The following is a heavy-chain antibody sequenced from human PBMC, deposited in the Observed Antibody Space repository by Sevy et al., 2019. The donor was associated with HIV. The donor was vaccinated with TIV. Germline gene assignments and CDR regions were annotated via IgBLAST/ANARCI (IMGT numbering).Heavy chain of an antibody. CDR1: GGSVSSGSHY. V-gene: IGHV4-61*01. CDR2: IHYGGST. Sequence: SETLSLTCSVSGGSVSSGSHYWSWIRQPPGKGLEWISYIHYGGSTNFNPSLECRVTMSVDTSKNQFSLKLSSVTAADTAIYYCARQGSLAASGAFDYWGQGTLVSDSS. J-gene: IGHJ4*02. CDR3: ARQGSLAASGAFDY. D-gene: IGHD6-25*01.